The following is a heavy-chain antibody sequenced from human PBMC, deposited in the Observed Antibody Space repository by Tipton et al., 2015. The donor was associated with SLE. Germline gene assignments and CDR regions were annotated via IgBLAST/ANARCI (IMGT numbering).Heavy chain of an antibody. V-gene: IGHV3-23*01. CDR3: ARDRGWGEPRGYYYYGMDV. J-gene: IGHJ6*02. CDR2: ISGSGGRT. CDR1: GFTFSSYA. D-gene: IGHD3-16*01. Sequence: SLRLSCAASGFTFSSYAMSWVRRAPGKGLEWVSVISGSGGRTYYADSVKGRFTISRDNAKNSLYLQMNSLRAEDTAVYYCARDRGWGEPRGYYYYGMDVWGQGTTVTVSS.